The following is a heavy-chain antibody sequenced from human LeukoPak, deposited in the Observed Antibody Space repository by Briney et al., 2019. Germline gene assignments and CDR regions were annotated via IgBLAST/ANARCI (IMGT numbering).Heavy chain of an antibody. CDR2: INHSGST. CDR3: ARGLRGGSSWYFLSYYGMDV. V-gene: IGHV4-34*01. J-gene: IGHJ6*02. Sequence: PSETLSLTCAVYGGSFSGYYWSWIRQPPGKGLEWIGEINHSGSTNYNPSLKSRVTISVDTSKNQFSLKLSSVTAADTAVYYCARGLRGGSSWYFLSYYGMDVWGQGTTVTVSS. D-gene: IGHD6-13*01. CDR1: GGSFSGYY.